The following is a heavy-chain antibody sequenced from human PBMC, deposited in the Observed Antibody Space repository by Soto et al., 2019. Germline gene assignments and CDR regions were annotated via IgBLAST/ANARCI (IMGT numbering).Heavy chain of an antibody. V-gene: IGHV3-23*01. D-gene: IGHD1-7*01. CDR2: ISGSGVNT. CDR1: GFTFRSYA. Sequence: EVQLLESGGGLVQPGGSLRLSCAASGFTFRSYAMSWVRQAPGKGLEWVSAISGSGVNTYYADSVKGRFTISRDNSKNTLYLQMNSLRAEDTAVYYCAKGPTYNWNYGIEYWGQGTLVTVSS. J-gene: IGHJ4*02. CDR3: AKGPTYNWNYGIEY.